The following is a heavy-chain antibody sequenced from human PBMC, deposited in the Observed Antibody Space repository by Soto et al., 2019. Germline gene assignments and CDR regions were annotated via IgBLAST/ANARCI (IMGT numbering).Heavy chain of an antibody. V-gene: IGHV1-3*01. CDR2: INAGNGDT. J-gene: IGHJ4*02. Sequence: QVQLVQSGAEVKKPGASVKVSCKASGYTFTSYAIHWVRQAPGQRLEWMGWINAGNGDTKSSQKFQGIVTITRDTSATTAYMELSRLRSEDKAVYYCAREGRYGDYLDYWGQGTLVTVSS. CDR1: GYTFTSYA. CDR3: AREGRYGDYLDY. D-gene: IGHD4-17*01.